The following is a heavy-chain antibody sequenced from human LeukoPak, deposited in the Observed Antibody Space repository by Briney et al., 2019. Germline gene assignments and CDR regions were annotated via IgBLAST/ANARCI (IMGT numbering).Heavy chain of an antibody. CDR1: GGTFSSDA. CDR3: AAGYCTNGVCYSGSYAFDI. V-gene: IGHV1-69*01. CDR2: IIPIFGTA. D-gene: IGHD2-8*01. J-gene: IGHJ3*02. Sequence: SVNVSCKASGGTFSSDAISWVRQASGQGLEGMGGIIPIFGTANYAQKFQGRVTITADESTSTAYMELSSLRSEDTAVYYCAAGYCTNGVCYSGSYAFDIWGQGTMVTVSS.